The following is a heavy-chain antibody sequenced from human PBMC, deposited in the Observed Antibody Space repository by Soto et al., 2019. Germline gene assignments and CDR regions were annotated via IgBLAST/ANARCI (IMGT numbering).Heavy chain of an antibody. Sequence: QVQLVQSGAEVKKPGSSVKVSCNASGGTFSSYAISWVRQAPGQGLEWMGGIIPIFGTANYAQKIQGRVTITEDQSTSTAYMEMSSLRSEATAVYYCARGYYDSSGYYYPVDYGGQVSLVTVSA. CDR3: ARGYYDSSGYYYPVDY. CDR1: GGTFSSYA. CDR2: IIPIFGTA. V-gene: IGHV1-69*01. J-gene: IGHJ4*02. D-gene: IGHD3-22*01.